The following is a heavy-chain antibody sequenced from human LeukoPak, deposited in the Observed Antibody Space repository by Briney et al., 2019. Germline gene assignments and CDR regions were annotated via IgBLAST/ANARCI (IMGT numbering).Heavy chain of an antibody. V-gene: IGHV4-31*03. J-gene: IGHJ2*01. D-gene: IGHD2-2*01. CDR1: GGSINSGGYY. CDR3: ARVCTSCYEGKWYFDL. Sequence: SQTLSLTCTVSGGSINSGGYYWSWIRQHPGKGLEWIGYIYYSGSTYYNPSLKSRVTISVDTSKNQFSLKLSSVTAADTAVYYCARVCTSCYEGKWYFDLWGRGTLVTVSS. CDR2: IYYSGST.